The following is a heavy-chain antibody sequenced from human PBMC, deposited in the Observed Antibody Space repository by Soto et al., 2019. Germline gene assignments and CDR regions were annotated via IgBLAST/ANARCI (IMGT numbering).Heavy chain of an antibody. CDR2: IDPSDSYT. D-gene: IGHD5-12*01. J-gene: IGHJ4*02. CDR3: TRHTGYDSSLDY. V-gene: IGHV5-10-1*01. CDR1: GYTFTGHW. Sequence: GESLKISCQGSGYTFTGHWISWVRQMPGKGLEWMGRIDPSDSYTDYSPTVQGHVTMSADKSINTAYLQWSSLQASDTAVYYCTRHTGYDSSLDYWAPGTPVTVSS.